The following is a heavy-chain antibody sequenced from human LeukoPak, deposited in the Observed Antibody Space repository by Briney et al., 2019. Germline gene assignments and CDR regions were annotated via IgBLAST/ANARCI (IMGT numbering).Heavy chain of an antibody. V-gene: IGHV3-21*01. CDR2: ISSSSNYI. CDR3: ARGTPTTRDFDY. D-gene: IGHD4-11*01. Sequence: GGSLRLSCVASGLPFSSYNMNWVRQAPGKGLEWVSFISSSSNYIYYADSVEGRFTISRDNAKNSLLLQMNSLRAEDTAVYYCARGTPTTRDFDYWGQGTLVTVSS. J-gene: IGHJ4*02. CDR1: GLPFSSYN.